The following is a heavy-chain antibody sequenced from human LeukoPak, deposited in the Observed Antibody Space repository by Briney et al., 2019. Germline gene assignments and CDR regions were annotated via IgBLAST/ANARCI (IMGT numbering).Heavy chain of an antibody. CDR3: ARDRRGYYDSSGYAYFDY. CDR2: IYSGGIT. D-gene: IGHD3-22*01. V-gene: IGHV3-53*01. J-gene: IGHJ4*02. Sequence: GGSLRLSCAASGFTVSSNYMSWVRQAPGKGLEWVSVIYSGGITYYADSVKGRFTISRDNSKNTLYLQMNSLRAEDTAAYYCARDRRGYYDSSGYAYFDYWGQGTLVTVSS. CDR1: GFTVSSNY.